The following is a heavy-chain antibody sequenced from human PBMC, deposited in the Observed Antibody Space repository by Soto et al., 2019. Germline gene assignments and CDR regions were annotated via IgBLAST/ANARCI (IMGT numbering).Heavy chain of an antibody. D-gene: IGHD2-8*01. CDR3: AKDGYCTNGVCYHIFDY. Sequence: GGSLRLSCAASGFTFSSYGMHWVRQAPGKGLEWVAVISYDGSNKYYADSVKGRFTISRDNSKNTLYLQMNSLRAEDTAVYYCAKDGYCTNGVCYHIFDYWGQGTLVTVSS. V-gene: IGHV3-30*18. CDR2: ISYDGSNK. CDR1: GFTFSSYG. J-gene: IGHJ4*02.